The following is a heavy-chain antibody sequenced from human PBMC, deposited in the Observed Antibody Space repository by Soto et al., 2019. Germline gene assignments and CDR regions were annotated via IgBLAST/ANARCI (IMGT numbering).Heavy chain of an antibody. Sequence: QLQLQESGSGLVKPSQTLSLTCAVSGGSISSGGYSWSWIRQPPGKGLEWIGYMYHSGSTHYNPSLKSRVTTTIDRSKNQFSLELSSVTAAYKAVYCSARAPDYWGQGILVTVSS. CDR1: GGSISSGGYS. J-gene: IGHJ4*02. V-gene: IGHV4-30-2*01. CDR3: ARAPDY. CDR2: MYHSGST.